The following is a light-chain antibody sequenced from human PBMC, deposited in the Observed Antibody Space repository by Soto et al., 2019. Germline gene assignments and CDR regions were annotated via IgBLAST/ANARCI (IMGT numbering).Light chain of an antibody. CDR3: SSYTTSSTLV. J-gene: IGLJ1*01. V-gene: IGLV2-14*01. CDR1: SSDVGGYKY. Sequence: QSVLTQPASVSGSPGQSITVSCTGTSSDVGGYKYVSWYQHHPGRAPKPMIYEVSNRPSGVSHRFSGSKSGNTASLTISGLQPEDEADYYCSSYTTSSTLVFGTGTKVTVL. CDR2: EVS.